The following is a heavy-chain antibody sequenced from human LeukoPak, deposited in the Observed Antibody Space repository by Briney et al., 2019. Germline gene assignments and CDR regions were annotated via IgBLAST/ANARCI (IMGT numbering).Heavy chain of an antibody. D-gene: IGHD2-21*01. CDR2: INPGDSDT. Sequence: GESLKISCKGSGYRFTNYWIGWVRQLPGKGLEWMGIINPGDSDTRYSPSFQGQVTISADKSITTAYLQWSSLKASDTAMYYCARQIPYDDYQYMDVWGRGTTVTVS. V-gene: IGHV5-51*01. J-gene: IGHJ6*03. CDR3: ARQIPYDDYQYMDV. CDR1: GYRFTNYW.